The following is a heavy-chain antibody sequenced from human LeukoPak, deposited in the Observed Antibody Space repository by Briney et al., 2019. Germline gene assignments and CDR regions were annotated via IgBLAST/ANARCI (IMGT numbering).Heavy chain of an antibody. CDR3: ARGGEWSSGWYNWFDP. CDR2: IYSSGST. J-gene: IGHJ5*02. CDR1: GGSIRSYY. D-gene: IGHD6-19*01. V-gene: IGHV4-4*07. Sequence: SETLSLTCTVSGGSIRSYYWSWIRQPAGKGLEWIGRIYSSGSTNYNPSLKSRVTMSVDTSKNQFSLKVSSVTAADTAVYYCARGGEWSSGWYNWFDPWGQGTLVTVSS.